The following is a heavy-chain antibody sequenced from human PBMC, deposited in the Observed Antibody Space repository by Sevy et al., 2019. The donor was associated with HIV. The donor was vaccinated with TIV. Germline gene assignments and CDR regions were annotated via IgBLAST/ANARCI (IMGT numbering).Heavy chain of an antibody. CDR2: IWYDGSNK. D-gene: IGHD3-22*01. CDR3: AKDGAPHYYDSSGYFGS. CDR1: GFTFSKYG. V-gene: IGHV3-30*02. Sequence: GGSLRLSCAASGFTFSKYGMHWVRQAPGKGLEWVALIWYDGSNKYYADSVKGRFTISRDNSKNTLYLQMNSLRAEDTAVYYCAKDGAPHYYDSSGYFGSWGQGTLVTVSS. J-gene: IGHJ4*02.